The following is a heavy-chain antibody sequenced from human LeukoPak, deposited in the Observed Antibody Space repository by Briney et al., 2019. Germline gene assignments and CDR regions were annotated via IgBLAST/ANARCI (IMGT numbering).Heavy chain of an antibody. V-gene: IGHV4-39*01. CDR1: GGSISSSSYY. CDR3: ARRGRSGYYY. Sequence: SETLSLTCTVSGGSISSSSYYWDWIRQPPGKGLGWIGSIYYTGSTYYNPSLKSRLTMSVDTSKNQFSLKLTSVTVADTAVYYCARRGRSGYYYWGQGTLVTVSS. D-gene: IGHD3-3*01. CDR2: IYYTGST. J-gene: IGHJ4*02.